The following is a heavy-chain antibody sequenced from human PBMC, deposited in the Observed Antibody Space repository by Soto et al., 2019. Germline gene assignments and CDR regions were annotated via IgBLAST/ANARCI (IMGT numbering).Heavy chain of an antibody. CDR2: ISGSGGST. D-gene: IGHD1-26*01. V-gene: IGHV3-23*01. J-gene: IGHJ3*02. CDR1: GFTFSSYA. CDR3: AIDTAWEILLDDSDI. Sequence: VVSLLLSCAASGFTFSSYAMSWVRQAPGKGLEWVSAISGSGGSTYYADSVKGRFTISRDNSKNTLYLQMNSLRAEDTAVYYCAIDTAWEILLDDSDIWDQGTTLTVAS.